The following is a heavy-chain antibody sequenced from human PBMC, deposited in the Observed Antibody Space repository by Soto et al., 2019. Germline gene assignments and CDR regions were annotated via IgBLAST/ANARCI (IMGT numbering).Heavy chain of an antibody. D-gene: IGHD6-6*01. CDR1: GFTFSSCG. Sequence: QVQLVESGGGVVQPGRSLRLSCAASGFTFSSCGMHWVRQAPGKGLEWVAVISYDGSNKYYADSVKGRFTISRDNSKNSLYLQMNSLRAEDTAVYYCAKGVSSSHFDYWGQGTLVTVSS. CDR3: AKGVSSSHFDY. V-gene: IGHV3-30*18. CDR2: ISYDGSNK. J-gene: IGHJ4*02.